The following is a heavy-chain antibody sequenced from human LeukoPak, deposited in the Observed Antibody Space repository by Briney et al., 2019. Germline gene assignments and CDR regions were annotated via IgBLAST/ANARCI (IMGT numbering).Heavy chain of an antibody. J-gene: IGHJ4*02. CDR3: AKVAGSGNYRVFDY. CDR2: IKQDGSEK. D-gene: IGHD3-10*01. Sequence: GGSLRLSCEVSGFTFSNYWMPWVRHAPGEGLEWVANIKQDGSEKYYVDSVKGRFKISRDNAKTPPYLQMNSLRAEDKAVYYCAKVAGSGNYRVFDYWGQGNLVTVSS. V-gene: IGHV3-7*01. CDR1: GFTFSNYW.